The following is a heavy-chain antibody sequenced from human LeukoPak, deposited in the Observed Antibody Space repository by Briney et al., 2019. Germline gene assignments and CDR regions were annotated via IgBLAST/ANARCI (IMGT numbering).Heavy chain of an antibody. CDR2: INHSGST. V-gene: IGHV4-34*01. CDR3: ARRETTMDY. D-gene: IGHD4-17*01. Sequence: PSETLSLTCAIYGGSFSGYYWSWIRQPPGKGLEWIGEINHSGSTNYNPSLKSRVTISVDTSKNQFSLKLSSVTAADTAVYYCARRETTMDYWGQGTLVTVSS. J-gene: IGHJ4*02. CDR1: GGSFSGYY.